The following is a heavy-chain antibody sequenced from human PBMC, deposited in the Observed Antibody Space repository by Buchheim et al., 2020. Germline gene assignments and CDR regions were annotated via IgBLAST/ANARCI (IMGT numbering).Heavy chain of an antibody. CDR1: GFTFSDYY. D-gene: IGHD5-24*01. J-gene: IGHJ5*02. V-gene: IGHV3-11*05. CDR3: ARAGYSASDGFDP. CDR2: ISGDGSNT. Sequence: QVLLVESGGGLVKPGGSLRLSCAASGFTFSDYYMSWIRQAPGKGLECRSHISGDGSNTVYADSVKGRFTVSRDNAKNSLYLQMNSLRAEDTAVYYCARAGYSASDGFDPWGQGTL.